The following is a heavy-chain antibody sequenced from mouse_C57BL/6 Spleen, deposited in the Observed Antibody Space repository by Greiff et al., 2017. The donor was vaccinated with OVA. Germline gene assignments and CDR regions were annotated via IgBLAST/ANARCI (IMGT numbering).Heavy chain of an antibody. D-gene: IGHD2-10*02. Sequence: EVQLQQSGAELVRPGASVKLSCTASGFNIKDYYMHWVKQRPEQGLEWIGRIDPEDGDTEYAPKFQGKATMTADTSSNTAYLQLSSLTSEDTAVYYCTTKGYGNYVDYFDYWGQGTTLTVSS. CDR2: IDPEDGDT. CDR1: GFNIKDYY. V-gene: IGHV14-1*01. CDR3: TTKGYGNYVDYFDY. J-gene: IGHJ2*01.